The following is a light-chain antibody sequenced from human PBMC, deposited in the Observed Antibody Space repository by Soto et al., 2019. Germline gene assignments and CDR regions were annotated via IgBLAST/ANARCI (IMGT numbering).Light chain of an antibody. J-gene: IGKJ3*01. CDR3: LQTVSTTT. CDR1: QSISPF. Sequence: DIQMTQSPSSLSAAVGERVTISFRASQSISPFLSWYQQRPGKAPELLIYAISTLQSGVPSRFSGSGSGTDFTLTISSLQPEDFATYYCLQTVSTTTFGSGPNVDIK. CDR2: AIS. V-gene: IGKV1-39*01.